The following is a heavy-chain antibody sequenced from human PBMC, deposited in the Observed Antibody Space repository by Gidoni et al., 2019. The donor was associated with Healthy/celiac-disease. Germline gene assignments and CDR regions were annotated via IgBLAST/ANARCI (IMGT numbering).Heavy chain of an antibody. CDR3: ARGTRLGYCSSTSCYGGWGYYYYYMDV. CDR2: INHSGST. Sequence: QVQLQQWGAGLLKPSETLSLTCAVYGGSFSGYYWRWIRQPPGKGLEWIGEINHSGSTNYNPSLKSRVTISVDTSKNQFSLKLSSVTAADTAVYYCARGTRLGYCSSTSCYGGWGYYYYYMDVWGKGTTVTVSS. V-gene: IGHV4-34*01. CDR1: GGSFSGYY. J-gene: IGHJ6*03. D-gene: IGHD2-2*01.